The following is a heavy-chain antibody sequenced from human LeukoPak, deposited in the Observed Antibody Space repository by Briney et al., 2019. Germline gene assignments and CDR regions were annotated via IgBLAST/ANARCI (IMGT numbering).Heavy chain of an antibody. CDR1: GFTFSSYA. J-gene: IGHJ4*02. CDR2: ISGSSGST. D-gene: IGHD6-13*01. CDR3: AKDGGPAAGGRDY. V-gene: IGHV3-23*01. Sequence: GGSLRLSCAASGFTFSSYAMSWVRHIPGKGLEWVSGISGSSGSTYYADSVKGRLTISRDNSKNTLYLQINSLRAEDTAVYYCAKDGGPAAGGRDYWGQGTLVTVSS.